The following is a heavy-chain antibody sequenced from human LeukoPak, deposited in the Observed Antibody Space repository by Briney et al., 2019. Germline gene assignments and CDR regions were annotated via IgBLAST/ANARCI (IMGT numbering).Heavy chain of an antibody. CDR2: IKEDGSEI. Sequence: QPGGSLRLSCAASGVIFSNYWVSWVRQTPGKGLEWLANIKEDGSEIHYVDSVKGRFTISRDNARNSLYLQMNSLRAEDTAVYYCAREGSGRYVGTGARSWGRGTLVTVAA. V-gene: IGHV3-7*01. D-gene: IGHD6-19*01. CDR3: AREGSGRYVGTGARS. CDR1: GVIFSNYW. J-gene: IGHJ5*02.